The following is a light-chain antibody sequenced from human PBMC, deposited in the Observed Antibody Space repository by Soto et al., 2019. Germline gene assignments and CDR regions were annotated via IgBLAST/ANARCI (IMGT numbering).Light chain of an antibody. CDR2: GNS. J-gene: IGLJ3*02. Sequence: QSVLTQPPSASRAPGQRVTISCTGSSSNIGAGYDVHWYQQLPGTAPKLLIYGNSNRPSGVPDRFSGSKSGTSASLAITGLQAEDEADYYCQSYDSSLSGWVFGGGTKLTFL. V-gene: IGLV1-40*01. CDR3: QSYDSSLSGWV. CDR1: SSNIGAGYD.